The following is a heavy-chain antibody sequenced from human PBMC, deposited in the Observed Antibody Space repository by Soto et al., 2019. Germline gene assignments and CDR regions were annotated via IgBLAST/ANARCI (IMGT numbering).Heavy chain of an antibody. CDR2: LTSTGGT. V-gene: IGHV3-23*01. J-gene: IGHJ4*02. D-gene: IGHD3-10*01. Sequence: EVQLLESGGGLVQPGGSLRLPCAASGFIFNSYAMSWVRQAPGKGLEWVSTLTSTGGTYYADSVKGGFPISRDNSKNTLYLQMNTLRAEDTAVYYCAKDGDLYSGYFDYWGQGTLVTVSS. CDR1: GFIFNSYA. CDR3: AKDGDLYSGYFDY.